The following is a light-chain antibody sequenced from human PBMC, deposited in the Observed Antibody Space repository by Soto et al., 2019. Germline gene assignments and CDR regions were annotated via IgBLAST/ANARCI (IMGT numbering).Light chain of an antibody. CDR1: SSNIGSQP. J-gene: IGLJ1*01. V-gene: IGLV1-44*01. CDR3: AAWDDSLKAYV. Sequence: QSVLTQPPSASGTPGQRVTISCSGSSSNIGSQPVNWFQQLPGTAPKLLIYNDGQRPSGVPDRFSGSRSGSSASLAISGLQSEDGADFYCAAWDDSLKAYVFGTGTKLTVL. CDR2: NDG.